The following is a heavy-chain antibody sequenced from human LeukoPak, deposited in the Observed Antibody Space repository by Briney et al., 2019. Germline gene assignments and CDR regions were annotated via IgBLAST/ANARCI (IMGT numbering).Heavy chain of an antibody. V-gene: IGHV4-30-4*08. Sequence: SETLSLTCTVSGGSISSGDYYWSWIRQPPGKGLEWIGYIYYSGSTYYNPSLKSRVTISVDTSKNQFSLKLSSVTAADTAVYYCAIADHYYDAHDAFDIWGQGTMVTVSS. CDR1: GGSISSGDYY. D-gene: IGHD3-22*01. J-gene: IGHJ3*02. CDR2: IYYSGST. CDR3: AIADHYYDAHDAFDI.